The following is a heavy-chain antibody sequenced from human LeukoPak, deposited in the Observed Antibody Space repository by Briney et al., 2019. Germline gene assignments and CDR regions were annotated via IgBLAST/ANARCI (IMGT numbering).Heavy chain of an antibody. CDR3: ARDCLWFGELYHPSWFDP. J-gene: IGHJ5*02. V-gene: IGHV3-21*01. CDR2: ISSSSSYI. D-gene: IGHD3-10*01. CDR1: GFTFSSYS. Sequence: GGSLRLSYAASGFTFSSYSMNWVRQAPGKGLEWVSSISSSSSYIYYADSVKGRFTISRDNAKNSLYLQMNSLRAEDTAVYYCARDCLWFGELYHPSWFDPWGQGTLVTVSS.